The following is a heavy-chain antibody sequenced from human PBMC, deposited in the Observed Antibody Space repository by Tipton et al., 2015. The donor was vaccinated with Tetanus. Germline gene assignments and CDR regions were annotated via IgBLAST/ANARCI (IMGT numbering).Heavy chain of an antibody. V-gene: IGHV4-34*01. J-gene: IGHJ3*01. CDR3: ARRSYCTSSRCFDAFDL. CDR1: GGSSSSFY. Sequence: AGLVKPSETLSLSCAVSGGSSSSFYWSWIRQPPGKGLEWIGEINQRGGIAYNPSLRGRVTISVDTSKNHFSLNMSSVTAADTAVYFCARRSYCTSSRCFDAFDLWGPGTRVTVSS. CDR2: INQRGGI. D-gene: IGHD2-8*01.